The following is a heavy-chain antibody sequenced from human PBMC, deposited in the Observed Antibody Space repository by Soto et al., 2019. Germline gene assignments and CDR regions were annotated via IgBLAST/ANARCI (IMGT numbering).Heavy chain of an antibody. D-gene: IGHD3-22*01. CDR3: PRDYADDSRGHYSFDY. CDR2: IWSDGGKT. V-gene: IGHV3-33*01. J-gene: IGHJ4*02. Sequence: QVQLVESGGGVVQPGRSLRLSCAASGFTFSIYGMHWVRQAPGKGLEWVAAIWSDGGKTYNVESVKGRFTISRDNANNTLYLQIDSLRAEDTAVYYCPRDYADDSRGHYSFDYWGQGTLVTVSS. CDR1: GFTFSIYG.